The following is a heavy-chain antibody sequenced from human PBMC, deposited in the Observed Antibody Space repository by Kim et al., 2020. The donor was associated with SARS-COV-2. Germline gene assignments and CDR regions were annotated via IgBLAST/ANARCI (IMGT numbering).Heavy chain of an antibody. D-gene: IGHD3-22*01. V-gene: IGHV3-74*01. CDR3: ARVLRDYYDSSGYYLDY. J-gene: IGHJ4*02. Sequence: VKGRFTISRDNAKNTLYLQMNSLRAEDTAVYYCARVLRDYYDSSGYYLDYWGQGTLVTVSS.